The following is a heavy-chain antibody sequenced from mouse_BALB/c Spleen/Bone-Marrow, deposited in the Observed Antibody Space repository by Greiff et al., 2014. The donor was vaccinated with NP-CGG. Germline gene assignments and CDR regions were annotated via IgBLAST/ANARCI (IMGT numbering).Heavy chain of an antibody. Sequence: EVQLQQSGGGLVKPGGSLKLSCAASGFTFSSYAMSWVRQSPEKRLEWVAEISSGGSYTYYPDTVTGRFTISRDNAKNTLYLKMSSLRSEDTAMYYCARDRYGNYPWFAYWGQGTLVTVSA. CDR3: ARDRYGNYPWFAY. CDR1: GFTFSSYA. V-gene: IGHV5-9-4*01. CDR2: ISSGGSYT. J-gene: IGHJ3*01. D-gene: IGHD2-10*02.